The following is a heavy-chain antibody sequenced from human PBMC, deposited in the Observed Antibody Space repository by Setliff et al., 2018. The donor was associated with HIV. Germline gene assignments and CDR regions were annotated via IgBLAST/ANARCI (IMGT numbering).Heavy chain of an antibody. Sequence: SETLSLTCSVSAGSISAYYWSWVRQSPGRGLEWIGYVSNTGTTSYNPSLNSRVTMSLDTSRDQFSLKLSSVTAADTAVYYCARTRGRALVSYYFDYWGQGTLVTVSS. D-gene: IGHD1-26*01. CDR1: AGSISAYY. CDR2: VSNTGTT. V-gene: IGHV4-59*01. CDR3: ARTRGRALVSYYFDY. J-gene: IGHJ4*02.